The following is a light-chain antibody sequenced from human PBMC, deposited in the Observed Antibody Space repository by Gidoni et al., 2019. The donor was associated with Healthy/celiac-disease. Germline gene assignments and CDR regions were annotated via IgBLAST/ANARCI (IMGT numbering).Light chain of an antibody. V-gene: IGKV1-39*01. CDR1: QSISSY. Sequence: DLLMTQSPSYLSASVADRVTLTCRASQSISSYLHWYQQKPGNAPKLLIYAASILQSGVPSRFSCSGSGTDFTLTISSLQPEDFATYYCQQSYSTPHTFGRXTKLEIK. J-gene: IGKJ2*01. CDR2: AAS. CDR3: QQSYSTPHT.